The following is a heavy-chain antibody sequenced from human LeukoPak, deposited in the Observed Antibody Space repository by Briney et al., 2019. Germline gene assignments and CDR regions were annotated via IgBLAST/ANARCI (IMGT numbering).Heavy chain of an antibody. Sequence: PGGSLRLSCAASGFTFSSYGMHWVRQAPGKGLEWVTFIRYDGSNKYYADSVKGRFTISRDNSKNTLYLQMNSLRAEDTAVYYCAKDSLPYGSGSYLNWFDPWGQGTLVTVSS. J-gene: IGHJ5*02. V-gene: IGHV3-30*02. CDR1: GFTFSSYG. CDR3: AKDSLPYGSGSYLNWFDP. CDR2: IRYDGSNK. D-gene: IGHD3-10*01.